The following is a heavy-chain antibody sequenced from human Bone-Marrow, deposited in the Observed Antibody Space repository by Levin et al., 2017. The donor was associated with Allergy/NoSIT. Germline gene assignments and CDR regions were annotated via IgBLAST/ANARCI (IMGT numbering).Heavy chain of an antibody. CDR2: IWYDGSNK. CDR3: ARDAFIAMVGGWDDY. D-gene: IGHD3-10*01. J-gene: IGHJ4*02. V-gene: IGHV3-33*01. CDR1: GFTFSNYG. Sequence: PGGSLRLSCAASGFTFSNYGMHWVRQAPGKGLEWVAVIWYDGSNKNYADSVKGRFTISRDNSRNTLYLQMNSLRAEDTALYYCARDAFIAMVGGWDDYWGEGALVTVSS.